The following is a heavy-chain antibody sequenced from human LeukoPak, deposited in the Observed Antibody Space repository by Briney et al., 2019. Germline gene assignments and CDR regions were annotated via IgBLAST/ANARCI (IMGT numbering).Heavy chain of an antibody. J-gene: IGHJ4*02. CDR3: AREAPYPYYCDSSGYYYD. V-gene: IGHV3-23*01. CDR1: GFTFSSYA. D-gene: IGHD3-22*01. CDR2: ISGSGGST. Sequence: GGSLRLSCAASGFTFSSYAMSWVRQAPGKGLEWVSAISGSGGSTYYADSVKGRFTISRDNSKTTLYLQMNSLRAEDTAVYYCAREAPYPYYCDSSGYYYDWGQGTLVTVSS.